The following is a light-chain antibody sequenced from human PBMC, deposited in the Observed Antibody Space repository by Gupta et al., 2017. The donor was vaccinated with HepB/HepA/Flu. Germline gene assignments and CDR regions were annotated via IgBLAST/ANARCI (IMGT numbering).Light chain of an antibody. J-gene: IGKJ4*01. CDR2: GAS. V-gene: IGKV3-20*01. CDR3: KQYCSSPIT. CDR1: QSVSSSY. Sequence: IVFTHSPCTLSLSPGERATLSCRASQSVSSSYLAWYQQKPGQAPRLLIYGASSRATGLTDRFSGSGSGTDFTLTISRLEPEDFAVYYCKQYCSSPITFGGGTKVEIK.